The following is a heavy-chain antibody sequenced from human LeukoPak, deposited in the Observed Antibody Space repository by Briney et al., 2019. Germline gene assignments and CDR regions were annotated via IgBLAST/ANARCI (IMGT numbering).Heavy chain of an antibody. CDR2: IHPDSGGT. CDR1: GYTFTGYY. V-gene: IGHV1-2*02. D-gene: IGHD3-10*01. Sequence: ASVKVSCKASGYTFTGYYIHWVRQAPGQGLEWMGWIHPDSGGTNYAQKFQGRVTMTRDTSISTAYMELSSLRSDDTAVYYCARVLIMHKANDAFDIWGQGTMVTVSS. J-gene: IGHJ3*02. CDR3: ARVLIMHKANDAFDI.